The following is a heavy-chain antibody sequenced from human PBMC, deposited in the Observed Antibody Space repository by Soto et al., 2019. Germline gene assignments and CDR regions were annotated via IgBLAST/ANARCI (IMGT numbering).Heavy chain of an antibody. CDR2: IYPGDSDT. CDR3: AREGIAAAGTSGGMDV. CDR1: GYSFTSYW. D-gene: IGHD6-13*01. V-gene: IGHV5-51*01. J-gene: IGHJ6*02. Sequence: PRESLKISCNGSGYSFTSYWIGWVRQMPGKGLEWMGIIYPGDSDTRYSPSFQGQVTISADKSISTAYLQWSSLKASDTAMYYCAREGIAAAGTSGGMDVWGQGNTGTVSS.